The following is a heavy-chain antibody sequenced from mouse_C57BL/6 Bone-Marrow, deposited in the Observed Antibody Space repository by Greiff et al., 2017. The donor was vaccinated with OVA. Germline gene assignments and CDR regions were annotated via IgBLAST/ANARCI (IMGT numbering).Heavy chain of an antibody. Sequence: EVKLMESGGGLVQPGESLKLSCESNEYEFPSHDMSWVRKTPEKRLELVAAINSDGGSTYYPDTMERRFIISRDNTKKTLYLQMSSLRSEDTALYYCARRADGYYWYFDVWGTGTTVTVSS. D-gene: IGHD2-3*01. J-gene: IGHJ1*03. CDR2: INSDGGST. CDR1: EYEFPSHD. CDR3: ARRADGYYWYFDV. V-gene: IGHV5-2*01.